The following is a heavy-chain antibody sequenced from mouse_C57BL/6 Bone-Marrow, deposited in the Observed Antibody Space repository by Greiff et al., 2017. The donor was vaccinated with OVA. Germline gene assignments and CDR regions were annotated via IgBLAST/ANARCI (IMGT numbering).Heavy chain of an antibody. Sequence: EVQLQQSGPELVKPGASVKISCKASGYTFTDYYMNWVKQSHGKSLEWIGDINPNNGGTSYNQKFKGKATLTVDKSSSTAYMELRSLTSEDSAVYYCARKSYYGSFPYWGQGTTLTVSS. CDR2: INPNNGGT. J-gene: IGHJ2*01. V-gene: IGHV1-26*01. CDR3: ARKSYYGSFPY. D-gene: IGHD1-1*01. CDR1: GYTFTDYY.